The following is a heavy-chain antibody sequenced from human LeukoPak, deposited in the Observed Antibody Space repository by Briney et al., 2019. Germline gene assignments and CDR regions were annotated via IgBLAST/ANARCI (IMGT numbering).Heavy chain of an antibody. J-gene: IGHJ6*02. Sequence: KSSETLSLTCTVSGGSISNSYWNWIRQPAGKGLEGIGRMYVSGTTNYYPSLRSRVTMSVDTSKNQFSLRLSSVTAADTAVYYCARENYYDSSGYSEGMDVWGQGTTVTVS. V-gene: IGHV4-4*07. CDR3: ARENYYDSSGYSEGMDV. D-gene: IGHD3-22*01. CDR2: MYVSGTT. CDR1: GGSISNSY.